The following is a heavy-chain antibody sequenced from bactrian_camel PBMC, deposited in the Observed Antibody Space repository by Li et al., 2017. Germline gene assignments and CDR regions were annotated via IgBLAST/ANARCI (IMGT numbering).Heavy chain of an antibody. CDR2: INSGGGST. CDR3: VDDCYGSRYYLARRTTV. D-gene: IGHD6*01. V-gene: IGHV3S40*01. J-gene: IGHJ4*01. Sequence: VQLVESGGGTVQAGGSLKLSCQNSGVSIRNSCVGWFRQAPGKGLEWVSAINSGGGSTYYTDSVKGRFTISRENDENTVYLQMNNLKPEDTAMYYCVDDCYGSRYYLARRTTVWGQGTQVTVS. CDR1: GVSIRNSC.